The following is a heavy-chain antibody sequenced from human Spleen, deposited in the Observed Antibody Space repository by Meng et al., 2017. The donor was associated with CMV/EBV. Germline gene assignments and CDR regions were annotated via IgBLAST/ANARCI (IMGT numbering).Heavy chain of an antibody. CDR2: ISYDGSNK. J-gene: IGHJ4*02. CDR1: GFTFSSYA. CDR3: ARDESIFGVVPDY. V-gene: IGHV3-30*04. D-gene: IGHD3-3*01. Sequence: LLCAASGFTFSSYAMHWVRQAPGKGLEWVAVISYDGSNKYYADSVKGRFTISRDNSKNTLYLQMNSLRAEDTAVYYCARDESIFGVVPDYWGQGTLVTVS.